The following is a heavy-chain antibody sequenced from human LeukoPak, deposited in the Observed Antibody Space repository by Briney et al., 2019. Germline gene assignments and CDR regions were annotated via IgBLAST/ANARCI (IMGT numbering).Heavy chain of an antibody. CDR1: GFTFSSYA. CDR2: ISGSGGST. Sequence: PAGSLRLSCAASGFTFSSYAMSWVRQAPGKGLEWVSAISGSGGSTYYADSVKGRFTISKDNSKNTLYLQMNSLRAEDTAVYYCAKDKSYYYDSGSYGLDYWGQGTLVTVSS. CDR3: AKDKSYYYDSGSYGLDY. V-gene: IGHV3-23*01. D-gene: IGHD3-10*01. J-gene: IGHJ4*02.